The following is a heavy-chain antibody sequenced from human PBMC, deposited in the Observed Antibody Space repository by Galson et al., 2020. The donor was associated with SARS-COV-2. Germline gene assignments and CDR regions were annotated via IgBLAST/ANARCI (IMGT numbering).Heavy chain of an antibody. Sequence: ASVKVSCKASGYTFTNYDINWVRQATAEGLEWMGWMNHKSGNTGYVQKFQGRVTMTRDTSTSTAYMELSSLRSEDTAVYYCARVWERGFSYGNWFDPWGQGTLVTVSS. CDR2: MNHKSGNT. CDR3: ARVWERGFSYGNWFDP. J-gene: IGHJ5*02. V-gene: IGHV1-8*01. D-gene: IGHD5-18*01. CDR1: GYTFTNYD.